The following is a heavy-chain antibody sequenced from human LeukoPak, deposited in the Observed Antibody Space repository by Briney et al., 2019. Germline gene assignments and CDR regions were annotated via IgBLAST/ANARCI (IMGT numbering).Heavy chain of an antibody. D-gene: IGHD2/OR15-2a*01. V-gene: IGHV3-13*01. CDR2: IGTAGDT. J-gene: IGHJ1*01. Sequence: PGGSLRLSCAASRYSLRRYDMRTVCQSTGKGLEWVSAIGTAGDTFYPDSVKGRFTISRENAKNSLYLQMNSLRAGDTAVHYCASTRADGIYAGLQYLHHWGQGTLVTVSS. CDR3: ASTRADGIYAGLQYLHH. CDR1: RYSLRRYD.